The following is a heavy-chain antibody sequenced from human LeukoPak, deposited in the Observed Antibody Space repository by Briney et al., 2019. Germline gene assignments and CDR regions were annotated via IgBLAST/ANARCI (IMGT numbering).Heavy chain of an antibody. J-gene: IGHJ4*02. CDR3: ARAVYYDSSGYYHNFDY. CDR1: GYSISSGYY. V-gene: IGHV4-38-2*01. D-gene: IGHD3-22*01. Sequence: SETLSLTCAVSGYSISSGYYWGWIRQPPGKGLEWIGSIYHSGSTYYNPSLKSRVTISVDTSKNQFSLKLSSVTAAATAVYYCARAVYYDSSGYYHNFDYWGQGTLVTVSS. CDR2: IYHSGST.